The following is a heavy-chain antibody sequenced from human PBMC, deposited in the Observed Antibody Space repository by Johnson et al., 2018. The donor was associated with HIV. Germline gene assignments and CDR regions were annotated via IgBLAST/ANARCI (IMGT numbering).Heavy chain of an antibody. CDR3: AKDRGYYDSTEAFDI. CDR2: LNWNGGST. J-gene: IGHJ3*02. D-gene: IGHD3-22*01. V-gene: IGHV3-20*04. CDR1: GFTFDDYG. Sequence: VQLVESGGGVVRPGGSLRLSCAASGFTFDDYGMSWVRQAPGKGLEWVSGLNWNGGSTGYADSVKGRFIISRDNAKNSLYLQMNSLRAEDMALYYCAKDRGYYDSTEAFDIWGQGTMVTVSS.